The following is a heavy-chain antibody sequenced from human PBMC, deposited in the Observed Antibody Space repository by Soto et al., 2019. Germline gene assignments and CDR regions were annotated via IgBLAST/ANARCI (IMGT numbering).Heavy chain of an antibody. J-gene: IGHJ6*02. Sequence: QVQLQQSGPGLVKPSQTLSLTCAISGDSVSSNSAAWSWIRQSPSRGLEWLGRTFYRSKWYNDYPVSLKGRIPINPDTPKNQFSLQLNSVPPEDTAVYYCAKEGGNHYSYYAMDVWRQGTTVTVSS. D-gene: IGHD1-26*01. CDR1: GDSVSSNSAA. V-gene: IGHV6-1*01. CDR3: AKEGGNHYSYYAMDV. CDR2: TFYRSKWYN.